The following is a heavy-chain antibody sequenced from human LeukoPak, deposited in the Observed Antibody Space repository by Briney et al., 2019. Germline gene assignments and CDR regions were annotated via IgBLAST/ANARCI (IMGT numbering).Heavy chain of an antibody. Sequence: RASVKVSCKASGYTFTSYGISWVRQAPEQGLEWMGWISAYNGNTNYAQKLQGRVTMTTDTSTSTAYMELRSLRSDDTAVYYCAGVGQQLVLNYWGQGTLVTVSS. D-gene: IGHD6-13*01. CDR3: AGVGQQLVLNY. CDR2: ISAYNGNT. CDR1: GYTFTSYG. V-gene: IGHV1-18*01. J-gene: IGHJ4*02.